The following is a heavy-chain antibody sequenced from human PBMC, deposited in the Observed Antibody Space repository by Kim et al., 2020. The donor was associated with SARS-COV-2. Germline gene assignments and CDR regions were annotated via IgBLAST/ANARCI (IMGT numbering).Heavy chain of an antibody. CDR1: GYTFTDYN. CDR3: ARVPGSAWYWGHDY. Sequence: ASVKVSCKTSGYTFTDYNIHWVRQAPGQGLDWMGWVNPANGATSYAQNFQGRVTMTRDKSISTVYMELNRLTSDDTAIYFCARVPGSAWYWGHDYWGQGT. J-gene: IGHJ4*02. V-gene: IGHV1-2*02. CDR2: VNPANGAT. D-gene: IGHD6-19*01.